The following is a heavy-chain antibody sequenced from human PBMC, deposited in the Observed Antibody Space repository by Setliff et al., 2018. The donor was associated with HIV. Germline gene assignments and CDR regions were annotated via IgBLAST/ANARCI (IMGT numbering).Heavy chain of an antibody. CDR3: ARGPGTPQITMVRGFYMDV. D-gene: IGHD3-10*01. V-gene: IGHV4-59*01. CDR1: GDSISASY. CDR2: IYYSGST. Sequence: LSLTCAVSGDSISASYWNWIRQFPGGGLEWIGYIYYSGSTKYNPSLKRRVTISIDKSRKYFSLKLPSVTAADTAMYYCARGPGTPQITMVRGFYMDVWGKGTTVTVSS. J-gene: IGHJ6*03.